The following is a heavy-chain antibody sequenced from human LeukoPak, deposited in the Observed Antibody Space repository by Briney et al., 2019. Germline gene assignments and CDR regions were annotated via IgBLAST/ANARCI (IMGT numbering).Heavy chain of an antibody. J-gene: IGHJ4*02. V-gene: IGHV1-69*13. D-gene: IGHD5-18*01. Sequence: ASVKVSCKASGYTFTSYGISWVRQAPGQGLEWMGGIIPIFGTANYAQKFQGRVTITADESTSTAYMELSSLRSEDTAVYYCASPGYSYGQNYFDYWGQGTLVTVSS. CDR1: GYTFTSYG. CDR2: IIPIFGTA. CDR3: ASPGYSYGQNYFDY.